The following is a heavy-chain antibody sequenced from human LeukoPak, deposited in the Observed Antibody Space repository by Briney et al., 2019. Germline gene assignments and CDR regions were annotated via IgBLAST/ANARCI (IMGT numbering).Heavy chain of an antibody. CDR1: GGTFISYA. CDR3: ARETSGWYRIEG. D-gene: IGHD6-19*01. J-gene: IGHJ4*02. V-gene: IGHV1-69*05. CDR2: IIPIFGTA. Sequence: SVKVSCKASGGTFISYAISWVRQAPGQGREWRGRIIPIFGTANYAQKFQGRVTITTDESTSTAYMELSSLRSEDTAVYYCARETSGWYRIEGWGQGTLVTVSS.